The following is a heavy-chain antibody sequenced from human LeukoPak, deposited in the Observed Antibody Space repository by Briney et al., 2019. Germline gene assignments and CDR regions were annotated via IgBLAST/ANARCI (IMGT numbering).Heavy chain of an antibody. CDR3: AKEAYGDYVLGY. Sequence: PGGSLRLSCAASGFTFSNYGMHWVRQAPGKGLEWVAVISYDGSNKYYADSVKGRFTISRDNSKNTPYLQMNSLRAEDTAVYYCAKEAYGDYVLGYWGQGTLVTVSS. V-gene: IGHV3-30*18. D-gene: IGHD4-17*01. CDR1: GFTFSNYG. J-gene: IGHJ4*02. CDR2: ISYDGSNK.